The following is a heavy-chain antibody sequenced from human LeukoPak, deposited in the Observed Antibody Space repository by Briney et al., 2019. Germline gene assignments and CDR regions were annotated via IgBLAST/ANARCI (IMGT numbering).Heavy chain of an antibody. D-gene: IGHD2-2*01. CDR1: GFTFSSYA. Sequence: GGSLRLSCAASGFTFSSYAMTWVRQAPGRGLEWVSGINWNGGSTGYADSVKGRFTISRDSARNSLYLQMNGLRAEDTALYYCARGPLYSSSWYYFDYWGQGTLLTVSS. J-gene: IGHJ4*02. CDR3: ARGPLYSSSWYYFDY. V-gene: IGHV3-20*04. CDR2: INWNGGST.